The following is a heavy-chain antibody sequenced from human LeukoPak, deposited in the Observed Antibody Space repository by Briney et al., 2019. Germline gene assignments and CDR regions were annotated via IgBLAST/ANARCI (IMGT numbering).Heavy chain of an antibody. CDR2: FSGSGDNT. D-gene: IGHD6-19*01. Sequence: PGGSLRLSCAASGFTFSTYAMNWVRQAPGKGLEWFSAFSGSGDNTYYAESVKGRFSVSRDNPKNTLYLQMNDLRADDTAVYYCAKDKGYSSGWYLLDPWGQGTLVIVSS. CDR1: GFTFSTYA. V-gene: IGHV3-23*01. J-gene: IGHJ5*02. CDR3: AKDKGYSSGWYLLDP.